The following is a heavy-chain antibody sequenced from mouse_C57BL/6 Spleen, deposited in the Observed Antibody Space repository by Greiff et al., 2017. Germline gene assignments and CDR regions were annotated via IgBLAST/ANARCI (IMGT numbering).Heavy chain of an antibody. CDR1: GFTFSDYY. J-gene: IGHJ4*01. CDR3: ARHGTTVVAPYYAMDY. Sequence: DVKLVESGGGLVQPGGSLKLSCAASGFTFSDYYMYWVRQTPEKRLEWVAYISNGGGSTYYPDTVKGRFTISRDNAKNTLYLQMSRLKSEDTAMYYCARHGTTVVAPYYAMDYWGQGTSVTVSS. CDR2: ISNGGGST. V-gene: IGHV5-12*01. D-gene: IGHD1-1*01.